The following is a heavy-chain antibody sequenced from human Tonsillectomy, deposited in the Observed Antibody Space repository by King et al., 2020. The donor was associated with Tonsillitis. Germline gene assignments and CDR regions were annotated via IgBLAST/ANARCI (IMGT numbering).Heavy chain of an antibody. V-gene: IGHV1-69*01. J-gene: IGHJ3*02. D-gene: IGHD6-19*01. CDR2: IIPIFGTA. CDR1: GGTFSSYA. Sequence: QLVQSGAEVKKPGSSVKVSCKASGGTFSSYAITWVRQAPGQGLEWMGGIIPIFGTANHAQEVPGRVTITADESTTTVYMELGSLRSEDTAVYYCARARSSSGWNDAFDIWGQGTKVTVSS. CDR3: ARARSSSGWNDAFDI.